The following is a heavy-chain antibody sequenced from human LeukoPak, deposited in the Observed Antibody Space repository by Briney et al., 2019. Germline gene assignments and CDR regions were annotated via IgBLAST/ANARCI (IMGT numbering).Heavy chain of an antibody. CDR3: ARDPKYYDTSGYYLGY. CDR2: IYSGGST. J-gene: IGHJ4*02. V-gene: IGHV3-53*01. D-gene: IGHD3-22*01. CDR1: GFIVSNNY. Sequence: PGGSLRLSCAASGFIVSNNYMSWVRQAPGRGLEWVSVIYSGGSTSYADSVKGRFTISRDNSKNTLYLQLNSLRAEDTAVYYCARDPKYYDTSGYYLGYWGQGTLVTVSS.